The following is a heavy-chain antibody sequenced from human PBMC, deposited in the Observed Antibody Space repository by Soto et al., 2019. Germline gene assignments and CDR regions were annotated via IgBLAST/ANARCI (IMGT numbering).Heavy chain of an antibody. Sequence: QVQLVQSGAEVKKPGGSVKVSCKASGYTFTSYGISWVRQDPGQGLEWMGWISAHNGNTKYAQKLHGRVTMTTDTSTSPADTDMRSLRSHDTAVYYFARDAAIGMDDPWGKSTLVTVS. CDR3: ARDAAIGMDDP. V-gene: IGHV1-18*01. CDR1: GYTFTSYG. D-gene: IGHD1-20*01. CDR2: ISAHNGNT. J-gene: IGHJ5*02.